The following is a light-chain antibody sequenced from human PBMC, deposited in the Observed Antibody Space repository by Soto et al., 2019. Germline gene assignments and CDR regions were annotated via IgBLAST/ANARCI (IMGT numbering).Light chain of an antibody. J-gene: IGKJ1*01. CDR1: PSVRGSY. Sequence: IEWTQSPGTLSLSPGERATLSCRASPSVRGSYIAWYQQRPGQAPRLLIFEASTRAPGIPDRFSGSETETDFTLTISRLEPEDFAVYYCQQYGASRSFGQGTKVEI. V-gene: IGKV3-20*01. CDR3: QQYGASRS. CDR2: EAS.